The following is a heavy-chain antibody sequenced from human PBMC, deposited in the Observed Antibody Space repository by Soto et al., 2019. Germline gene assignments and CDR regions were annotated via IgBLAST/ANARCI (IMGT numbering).Heavy chain of an antibody. D-gene: IGHD5-18*01. CDR3: ARLTSGYSYGPVGY. CDR2: IYSSGYT. V-gene: IGHV4-61*08. Sequence: SETLSLTCTVSGDSISSGGYYWSWIRQLPGKGLEWIGYIYSSGYTNYNPSLESRVTISLDTSRNQFSLKLSSVTAADTAVYFCARLTSGYSYGPVGYWGQGILVTVSS. J-gene: IGHJ4*02. CDR1: GDSISSGGYY.